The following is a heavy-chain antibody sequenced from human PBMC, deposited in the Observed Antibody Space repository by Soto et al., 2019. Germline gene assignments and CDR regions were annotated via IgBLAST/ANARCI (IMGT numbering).Heavy chain of an antibody. Sequence: ASVKLSCKASGYTFTSYGMSWVRQAPGQGLEWMGWISAYNGNTNYAQKLQGRVTMTTDTSTSTAYMELRSLRSDDTAVYYCARDAIAGTIWLDPWGQGTLVTVSS. CDR2: ISAYNGNT. J-gene: IGHJ5*02. CDR1: GYTFTSYG. D-gene: IGHD6-13*01. CDR3: ARDAIAGTIWLDP. V-gene: IGHV1-18*01.